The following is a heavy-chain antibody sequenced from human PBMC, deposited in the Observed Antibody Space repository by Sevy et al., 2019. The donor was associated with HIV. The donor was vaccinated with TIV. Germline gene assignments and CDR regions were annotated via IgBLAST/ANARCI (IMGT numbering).Heavy chain of an antibody. CDR1: GFTFSNYR. J-gene: IGHJ6*02. CDR2: ISSSSTYI. CDR3: ARDLVIPATTDYFYYGMDV. D-gene: IGHD2-15*01. V-gene: IGHV3-21*01. Sequence: GGSLRLSCAASGFTFSNYRMNWVRQAPGKGLEWVSSISSSSTYIYYADSVKGRFTISRDNAKNSLYLQMSSLRAEDTAVYYCARDLVIPATTDYFYYGMDVWGQGTTVTVSS.